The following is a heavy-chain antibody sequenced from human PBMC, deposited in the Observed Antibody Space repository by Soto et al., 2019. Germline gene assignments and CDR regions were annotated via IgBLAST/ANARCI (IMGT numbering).Heavy chain of an antibody. CDR2: ISTRGGRT. V-gene: IGHV3-23*01. D-gene: IGHD3-22*01. Sequence: VGSLSLCCAASGFSFSSYAMSWVRQAPPQGREWVSSISTRGGRTTYADSVKSRFTISRDNSANAVYLDMDNLRSEDPGIYHCPNESYYHPSGQQSDPPFDPSRQRSLVPLCS. CDR3: PNESYYHPSGQQSDPPFDP. CDR1: GFSFSSYA. J-gene: IGHJ5*02.